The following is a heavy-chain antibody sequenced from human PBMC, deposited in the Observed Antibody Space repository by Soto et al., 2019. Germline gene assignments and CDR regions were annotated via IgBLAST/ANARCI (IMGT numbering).Heavy chain of an antibody. J-gene: IGHJ6*02. CDR2: ISAYNGNT. CDR1: GYTFTSYG. V-gene: IGHV1-18*01. D-gene: IGHD3-10*01. CDR3: ARIRITMVRGVIRYYYYGMDV. Sequence: ASVKVSCKASGYTFTSYGISWVRQAPGQGLEWMGWISAYNGNTNYAQKLQGRVTMTTDTSTSTAYMELRSLRSDDTAVYYCARIRITMVRGVIRYYYYGMDVWGQGTTVTVSS.